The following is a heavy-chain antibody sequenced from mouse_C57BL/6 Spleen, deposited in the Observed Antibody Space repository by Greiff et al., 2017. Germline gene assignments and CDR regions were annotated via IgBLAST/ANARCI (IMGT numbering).Heavy chain of an antibody. CDR2: IHPNSGCT. CDR1: GYTFTSYW. CDR3: ANSYEYSSYFDV. V-gene: IGHV1-64*01. Sequence: QVQLQQPGAELVKPGASVKLSCKASGYTFTSYWMHWVKQRPGHGLEWIGMIHPNSGCTNYNEKFKSKATLTADKSSSTAYMQLSSLTSEDSAVDYCANSYEYSSYFDVWGTGTTVTVSS. J-gene: IGHJ1*03. D-gene: IGHD2-12*01.